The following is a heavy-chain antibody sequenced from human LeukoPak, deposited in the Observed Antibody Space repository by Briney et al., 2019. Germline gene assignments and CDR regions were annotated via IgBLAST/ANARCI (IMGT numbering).Heavy chain of an antibody. CDR1: GYSFTSYW. CDR3: ATQHSSGWYYFDY. V-gene: IGHV5-51*03. J-gene: IGHJ4*02. CDR2: IYPGDSDT. D-gene: IGHD6-19*01. Sequence: KPGESLKISCKASGYSFTSYWIGWVRQMPGKGLEWMGIIYPGDSDTRYSPSFQGQVTISADKSISTAYLQWSSLKASDTAMYYCATQHSSGWYYFDYWGQGTLVTVSS.